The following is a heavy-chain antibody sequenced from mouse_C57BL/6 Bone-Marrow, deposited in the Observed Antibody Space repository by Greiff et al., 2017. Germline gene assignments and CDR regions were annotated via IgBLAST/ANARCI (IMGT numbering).Heavy chain of an antibody. Sequence: EVKLVESGGGLVKPGGSLKLSCAASGFTFSSYAMSWVRQTPEKRLEWVATISDGGSYTYYPDNVKGRFTISRDNAENNLYLQMSHLKSEDTAMYYCARYYYGSMFAYWGQGTLVTVSA. J-gene: IGHJ3*01. CDR3: ARYYYGSMFAY. CDR1: GFTFSSYA. CDR2: ISDGGSYT. V-gene: IGHV5-4*03. D-gene: IGHD1-1*01.